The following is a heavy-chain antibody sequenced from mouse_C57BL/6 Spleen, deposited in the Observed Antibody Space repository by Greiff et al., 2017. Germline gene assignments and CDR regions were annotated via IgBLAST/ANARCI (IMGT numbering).Heavy chain of an antibody. CDR1: GFTFSSYA. D-gene: IGHD1-1*01. V-gene: IGHV5-4*01. CDR2: ISDGGSYT. J-gene: IGHJ1*03. Sequence: EVQVVESGGGLVKPGGSLKLSCAASGFTFSSYAMSWVRQTPEKRLEWVATISDGGSYTYYPDNVKGRFTISRDNAKNNLYLQMSHLKSEDTAMYYCARDGTDYYGSSPWYFDVWGTGTTVTVSS. CDR3: ARDGTDYYGSSPWYFDV.